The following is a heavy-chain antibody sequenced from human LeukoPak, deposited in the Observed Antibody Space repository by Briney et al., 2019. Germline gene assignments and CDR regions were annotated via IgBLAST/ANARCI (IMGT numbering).Heavy chain of an antibody. J-gene: IGHJ4*02. CDR2: IRQDGGAT. D-gene: IGHD5-18*01. Sequence: GGSLRLSCAASGFTFTSYWMTWVRQAPGKGLEWLANIRQDGGATYYGGPVEGRFTISRDNAKNSLFLQMNSLRAEDTAVYYCATSKDTAGGPYWGQGTLVTVSS. V-gene: IGHV3-7*01. CDR3: ATSKDTAGGPY. CDR1: GFTFTSYW.